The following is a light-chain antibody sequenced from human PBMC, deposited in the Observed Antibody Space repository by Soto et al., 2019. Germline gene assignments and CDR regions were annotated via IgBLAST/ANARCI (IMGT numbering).Light chain of an antibody. V-gene: IGKV1-9*01. CDR2: AAS. CDR1: PGISSS. CDR3: QQLNSYPYT. J-gene: IGKJ2*01. Sequence: IRLTQSPSSLSASVGDRVTITCRASPGISSSLAWYQQEPGKAPRLLIYAASTLQSGVPSRFSGSGSGTDFTLTISSLQPEDFATYYCQQLNSYPYTFGQGTKLEIK.